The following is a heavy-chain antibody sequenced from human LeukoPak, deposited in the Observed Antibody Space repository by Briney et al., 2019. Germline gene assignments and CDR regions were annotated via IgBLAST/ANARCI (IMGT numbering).Heavy chain of an antibody. CDR1: GGSFSGYY. Sequence: SETLSLTCAVYGGSFSGYYWSWIRQPPGKGLEWIGEINHSGSTNYNPSLKSRVTISVDTSKNQFSLKLNSVTAADTAVYYCARDTRGDILTGAHAFDIWGQGTMVTVSS. D-gene: IGHD3-9*01. CDR3: ARDTRGDILTGAHAFDI. J-gene: IGHJ3*02. V-gene: IGHV4-34*01. CDR2: INHSGST.